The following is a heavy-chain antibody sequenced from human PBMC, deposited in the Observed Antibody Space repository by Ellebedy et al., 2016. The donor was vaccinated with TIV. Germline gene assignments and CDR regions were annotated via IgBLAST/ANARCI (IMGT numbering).Heavy chain of an antibody. J-gene: IGHJ4*02. V-gene: IGHV3-23*01. CDR1: GFTFSSFA. D-gene: IGHD3-22*01. Sequence: GGSLRLSCAASGFTFSSFAMHWVRQALGKGLEWLSVISSDGSNTYHADSVKGRFTITRDNSKNTLYLQMNRLRTEDTSVYFCAKGSSSGFTYDRVGFEYWGQGALVTVSS. CDR3: AKGSSSGFTYDRVGFEY. CDR2: ISSDGSNT.